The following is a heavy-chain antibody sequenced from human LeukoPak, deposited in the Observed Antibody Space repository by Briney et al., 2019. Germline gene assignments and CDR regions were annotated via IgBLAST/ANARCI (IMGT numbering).Heavy chain of an antibody. Sequence: SVKVSCKASGFTLTPSAMQWVRQARGQRPEWRGWIVVGSGITNYAQKFQERVTITRDMSTSTAYLELNSLGSEDTAVYYCAADEYASSGYYYSSSTYYYSYGMDVWGQGTTVTVSS. V-gene: IGHV1-58*02. D-gene: IGHD3-22*01. CDR1: GFTLTPSA. CDR3: AADEYASSGYYYSSSTYYYSYGMDV. J-gene: IGHJ6*02. CDR2: IVVGSGIT.